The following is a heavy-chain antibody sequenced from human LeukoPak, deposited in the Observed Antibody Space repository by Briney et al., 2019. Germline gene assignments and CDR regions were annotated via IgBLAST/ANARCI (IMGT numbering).Heavy chain of an antibody. CDR1: GFAVSNSR. Sequence: GGSLRLSCAASGFAVSNSRMTWVRQAPGKGLEWLSIIYSDDCTYYPDSVKGRFTIYRDNSKNTVYLQLNSLRAEDTAVYYCAKIVVIPGSDYFDSWGQGTLVTVSS. D-gene: IGHD3-22*01. J-gene: IGHJ4*02. CDR3: AKIVVIPGSDYFDS. CDR2: IYSDDCT. V-gene: IGHV3-53*01.